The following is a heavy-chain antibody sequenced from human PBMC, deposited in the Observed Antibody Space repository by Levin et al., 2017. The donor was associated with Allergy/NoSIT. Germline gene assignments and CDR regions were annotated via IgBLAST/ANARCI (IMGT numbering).Heavy chain of an antibody. J-gene: IGHJ3*02. CDR1: GYTFTGHY. D-gene: IGHD3-22*01. Sequence: ASVKVSCRASGYTFTGHYIHWVRQAPGQGLEWMGWINPSRGAINYAQKFQGRVTMTRDTSISTAYIELSRLRPDDTAIYYCAREMIVEAFDIWGQGTVVTVAS. CDR2: INPSRGAI. V-gene: IGHV1-2*02. CDR3: AREMIVEAFDI.